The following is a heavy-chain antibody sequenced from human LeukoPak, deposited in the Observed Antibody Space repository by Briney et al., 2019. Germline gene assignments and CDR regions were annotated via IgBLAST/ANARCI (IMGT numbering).Heavy chain of an antibody. CDR1: GGSFSGYY. V-gene: IGHV4-34*01. D-gene: IGHD3-10*01. Sequence: PSETLSLTCAVYGGSFSGYYWSWIRQPPGQGLEWIGEINHSGSTNYNPSLKSRVTISVDTSKNQFSLKLSSVTAADTAVYYCARGRTIIPVITMVRGVIMAHDYYGMDVWGQGTTVTVSS. CDR2: INHSGST. J-gene: IGHJ6*02. CDR3: ARGRTIIPVITMVRGVIMAHDYYGMDV.